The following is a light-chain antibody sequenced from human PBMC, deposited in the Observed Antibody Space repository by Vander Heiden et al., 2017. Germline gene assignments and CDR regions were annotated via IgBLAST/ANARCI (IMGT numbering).Light chain of an antibody. Sequence: SALTQPAPVSGSPGQSITISCTGGTSDIGTYNLVSWYQQYPGKAPKLMFYEVTNRPSGVSDRFSGSKSANTASLTSSGLQAEDEAYYYCSSDTSSSTVVFGGGTKLTVL. CDR1: TSDIGTYNL. V-gene: IGLV2-14*01. CDR2: EVT. J-gene: IGLJ2*01. CDR3: SSDTSSSTVV.